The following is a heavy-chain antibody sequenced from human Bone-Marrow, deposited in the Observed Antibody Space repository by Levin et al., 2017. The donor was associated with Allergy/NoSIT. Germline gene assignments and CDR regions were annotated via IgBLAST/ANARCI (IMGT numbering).Heavy chain of an antibody. CDR3: ARGWFGELLSH. Sequence: PGGSLRLSCAASGVTVSSNYMSWVRQAPGKGPEWVSVIYSGGSTYYADSVKGRFTISRDNSKNTLYLQLNSLRAEDPAVKYCARGWFGELLSHWGQGTLLTVSS. CDR2: IYSGGST. CDR1: GVTVSSNY. D-gene: IGHD3-10*01. V-gene: IGHV3-53*01. J-gene: IGHJ4*02.